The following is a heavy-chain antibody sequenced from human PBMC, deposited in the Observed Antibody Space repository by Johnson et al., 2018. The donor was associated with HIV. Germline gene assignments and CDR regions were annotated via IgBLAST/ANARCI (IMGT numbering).Heavy chain of an antibody. V-gene: IGHV3-7*01. Sequence: MQLVESGGGLVQPGRSLRLSCAVSGFTLEDYAMHWVRQAPGKGLEWVVNIKQDGSEKYYVDSVKGRFIISRDKAKNSLYLQMNSLRAEDTAVYYCAKSTQATIARESGPYGAFDIWGQGTMVTVSS. J-gene: IGHJ3*02. CDR2: IKQDGSEK. D-gene: IGHD3-10*01. CDR1: GFTLEDYA. CDR3: AKSTQATIARESGPYGAFDI.